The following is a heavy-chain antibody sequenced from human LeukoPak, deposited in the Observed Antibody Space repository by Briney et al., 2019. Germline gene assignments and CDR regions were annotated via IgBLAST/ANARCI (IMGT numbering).Heavy chain of an antibody. J-gene: IGHJ4*02. CDR3: ARVRYCSSTSCYGLGWLDY. CDR2: INHSGST. V-gene: IGHV4-34*01. Sequence: SETLSLTCAVYGGSFSGYYWSWIRQPPGKGLEWIGEINHSGSTNYNPSLKSRVTISVDTSKNQFSLKLSSVTAADTAVYYCARVRYCSSTSCYGLGWLDYWGQGTLVTVSS. CDR1: GGSFSGYY. D-gene: IGHD2-2*01.